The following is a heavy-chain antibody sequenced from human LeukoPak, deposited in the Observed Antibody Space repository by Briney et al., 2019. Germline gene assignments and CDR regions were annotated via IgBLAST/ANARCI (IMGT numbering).Heavy chain of an antibody. CDR1: GYTFTSYD. Sequence: ASVKVSCKASGYTFTSYDINWVRQATGQGLEWIGWMNPNSGNTGYAQKFQGRVTMTRNTSISTAYMELSSLGSEDTAVYYCARRRAVGATHTWFDPWGQGTLVTVSS. CDR2: MNPNSGNT. CDR3: ARRRAVGATHTWFDP. V-gene: IGHV1-8*02. D-gene: IGHD1-26*01. J-gene: IGHJ5*02.